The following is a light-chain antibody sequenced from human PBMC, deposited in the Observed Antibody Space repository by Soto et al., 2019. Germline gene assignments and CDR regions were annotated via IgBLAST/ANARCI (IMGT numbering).Light chain of an antibody. CDR3: QSYDSSLSGSM. J-gene: IGLJ3*02. CDR1: SSNIGAGYD. Sequence: QPVLTQPPSVSGATGQRVTISCTGSSSNIGAGYDVHWYQQLPGTAPKLLIYGNSNRPSGVPDRFSGSKSGTSASLAITGLQAEDEADYYCQSYDSSLSGSMFGGGTKLTVL. V-gene: IGLV1-40*01. CDR2: GNS.